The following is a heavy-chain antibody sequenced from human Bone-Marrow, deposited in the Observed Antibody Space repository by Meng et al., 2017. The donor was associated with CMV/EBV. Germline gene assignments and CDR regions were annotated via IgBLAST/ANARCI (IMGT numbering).Heavy chain of an antibody. CDR1: GFTFSSYD. CDR2: ISSSSGSI. CDR3: VRALNVHTGEDC. J-gene: IGHJ4*02. D-gene: IGHD4-17*01. Sequence: SCVGSGFTFSSYDMIWVRQAPGKGLEWVSSISSSSGSIYYTDSVKGRFTISRDNAKNSLFLQMHSLRAEDTAVYYCVRALNVHTGEDCWGQGSLVTVSS. V-gene: IGHV3-21*01.